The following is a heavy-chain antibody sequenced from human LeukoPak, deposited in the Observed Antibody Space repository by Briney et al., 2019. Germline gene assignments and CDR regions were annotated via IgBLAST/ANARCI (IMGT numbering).Heavy chain of an antibody. Sequence: SVKVSCKASGYTFITYGISWVRQAPGQGLEWMGGIIPIFTTANHAQKFQGRVTITADESTSTAYMELSSLRSEDTAVYYCARVGGSGSYTSHYFDYWGQGTLVTVSS. J-gene: IGHJ4*02. D-gene: IGHD3-10*01. V-gene: IGHV1-69*13. CDR3: ARVGGSGSYTSHYFDY. CDR1: GYTFITYG. CDR2: IIPIFTTA.